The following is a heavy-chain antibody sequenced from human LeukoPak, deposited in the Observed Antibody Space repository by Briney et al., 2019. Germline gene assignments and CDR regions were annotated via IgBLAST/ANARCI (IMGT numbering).Heavy chain of an antibody. CDR1: GGSISSSSYY. D-gene: IGHD2-2*01. V-gene: IGHV4-39*01. CDR3: ARGYCSSTSCYGALYYYYYGMDV. Sequence: TSETLSLTCTVSGGSISSSSYYWGWIRHPPGKGLEWIGSIYYSGTTYYNPSLMSRVTISVDTPKNQFSLKLSSVTAADTAVYYCARGYCSSTSCYGALYYYYYGMDVWGQGTTVTVSS. J-gene: IGHJ6*02. CDR2: IYYSGTT.